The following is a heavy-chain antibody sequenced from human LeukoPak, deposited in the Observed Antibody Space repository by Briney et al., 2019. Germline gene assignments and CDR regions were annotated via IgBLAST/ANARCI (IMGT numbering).Heavy chain of an antibody. Sequence: SETLSLTCTVSGGSISSYYWGWIRQPPGKGLEWIGYMYYSGSTNYNPSLKSRVTISVDTSKNQFSLKLSSVTAADTAVYYCARAIAAAGNYYYYYMGVWGKGTTVTISS. J-gene: IGHJ6*03. V-gene: IGHV4-59*01. CDR1: GGSISSYY. CDR3: ARAIAAAGNYYYYYMGV. D-gene: IGHD6-13*01. CDR2: MYYSGST.